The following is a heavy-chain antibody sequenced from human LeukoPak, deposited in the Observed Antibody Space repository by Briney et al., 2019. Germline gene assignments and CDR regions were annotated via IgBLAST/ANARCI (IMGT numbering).Heavy chain of an antibody. CDR1: GGSFNGYY. Sequence: PSETLSLACAVYGGSFNGYYWSWIRQPPGKGLEWIGEINHSGSTNYNPSLKSRVTISVDKSKNQFSLKLSSVTAADTAVYYCARALSGYYYRNAFDIWGQGTMVTVSS. D-gene: IGHD3-22*01. J-gene: IGHJ3*02. CDR3: ARALSGYYYRNAFDI. V-gene: IGHV4-34*01. CDR2: INHSGST.